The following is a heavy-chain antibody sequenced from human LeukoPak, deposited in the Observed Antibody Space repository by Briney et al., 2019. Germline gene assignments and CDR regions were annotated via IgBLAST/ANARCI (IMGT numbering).Heavy chain of an antibody. J-gene: IGHJ4*02. Sequence: VASVKVSCKASGYTFTSYGISWVRQAPGQGLEWIGWISAYNGNTNYAQKLQGRVTMTTDTSTSTAYMELRSLRSDDTAVYYCARGGYCSGGSCFGYFDYWGQGTLVTVSS. CDR3: ARGGYCSGGSCFGYFDY. V-gene: IGHV1-18*01. CDR1: GYTFTSYG. CDR2: ISAYNGNT. D-gene: IGHD2-15*01.